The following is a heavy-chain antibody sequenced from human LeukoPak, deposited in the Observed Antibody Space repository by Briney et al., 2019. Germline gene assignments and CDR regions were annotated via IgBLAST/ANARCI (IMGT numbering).Heavy chain of an antibody. CDR2: INAGNGNT. CDR3: ARDPHGDYYFDY. V-gene: IGHV1-3*01. CDR1: GYTFTSYA. D-gene: IGHD4-17*01. J-gene: IGHJ4*02. Sequence: ASVKVSCKASGYTFTSYAMHWVRQAPGQRLEWMEWINAGNGNTKYSQKFQGRVTITRDTSASTAYMELSSLGSEDTAVYYCARDPHGDYYFDYWGQGTLVTVSS.